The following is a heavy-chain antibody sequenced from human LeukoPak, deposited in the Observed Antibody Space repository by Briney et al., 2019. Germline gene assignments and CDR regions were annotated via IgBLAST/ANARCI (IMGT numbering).Heavy chain of an antibody. CDR3: ARSNRNYYYGSGSYYGRGGFSVDY. CDR2: INHSGST. CDR1: GGSFSGYY. Sequence: SETLSLTCAVYGGSFSGYYWSWIRQPPGKGLEWIGEINHSGSTNYNPSLKSRVTISVDTSKNQFSLKLSSVTAADTAVYYCARSNRNYYYGSGSYYGRGGFSVDYWGQGTLVTVSS. J-gene: IGHJ4*02. D-gene: IGHD3-10*01. V-gene: IGHV4-34*01.